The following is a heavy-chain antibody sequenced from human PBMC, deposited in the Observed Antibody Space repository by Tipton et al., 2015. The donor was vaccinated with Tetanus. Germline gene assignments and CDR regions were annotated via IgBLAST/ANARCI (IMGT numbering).Heavy chain of an antibody. D-gene: IGHD3-22*01. V-gene: IGHV1-2*02. Sequence: QVQLVQSGAEVKKPGASVKVSCKASGYTFTGYYMYWVRQAPGQGLEWMGWIDPNSGGIVYAQKFQGRVTMTRDTSISTAYMELRSLRSDDTAVYYCARDRGDYIYYGMDVWGPGTTVTVS. CDR1: GYTFTGYY. CDR2: IDPNSGGI. J-gene: IGHJ6*02. CDR3: ARDRGDYIYYGMDV.